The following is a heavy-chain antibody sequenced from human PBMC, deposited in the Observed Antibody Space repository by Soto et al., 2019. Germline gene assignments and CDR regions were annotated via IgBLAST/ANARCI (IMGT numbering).Heavy chain of an antibody. D-gene: IGHD3-3*01. CDR3: ASLITIFGEPPDAFDI. J-gene: IGHJ3*02. CDR1: GGTFSSYA. V-gene: IGHV1-69*13. Sequence: VASVKVSCKASGGTFSSYAISWVRQAPGQGLEWMGGIIPIFGTANYAQKFQGRVTITADESTSTAYMELSSLRSEDTAVYYCASLITIFGEPPDAFDIWGQGTMVTVSS. CDR2: IIPIFGTA.